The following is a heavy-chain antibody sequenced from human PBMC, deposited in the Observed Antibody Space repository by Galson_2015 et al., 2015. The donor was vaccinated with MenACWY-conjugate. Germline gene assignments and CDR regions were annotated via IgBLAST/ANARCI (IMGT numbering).Heavy chain of an antibody. CDR3: AKGGLWYSSGWYSNYYYYGMDV. D-gene: IGHD6-19*01. CDR2: ISYDGSNK. V-gene: IGHV3-30*18. J-gene: IGHJ6*02. CDR1: GFTFSSYG. Sequence: SLRLSCAASGFTFSSYGMHWVRQAPGKGLEWVAVISYDGSNKYYADSVKGRFTIFRDNSKNTLYLQMNSLRAEDTAVYYCAKGGLWYSSGWYSNYYYYGMDVWGQGTTVTVSS.